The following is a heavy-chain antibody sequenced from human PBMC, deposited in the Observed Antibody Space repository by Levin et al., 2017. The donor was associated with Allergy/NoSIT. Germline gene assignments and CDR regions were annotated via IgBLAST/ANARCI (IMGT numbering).Heavy chain of an antibody. Sequence: GGSLRLSCAATGFILNSYGIHWVRQAPGKGLEWVALISDDGSVRNYADSVRGRFTISRDRSQKTVHLQMNSLGTEDTARYYCVREEGGSGWPFFGYWGQGTLVTVSS. D-gene: IGHD6-19*01. J-gene: IGHJ4*02. V-gene: IGHV3-30*04. CDR1: GFILNSYG. CDR3: VREEGGSGWPFFGY. CDR2: ISDDGSVR.